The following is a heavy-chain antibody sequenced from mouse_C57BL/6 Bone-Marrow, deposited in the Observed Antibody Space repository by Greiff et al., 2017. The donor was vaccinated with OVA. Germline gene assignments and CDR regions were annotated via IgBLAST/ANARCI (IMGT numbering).Heavy chain of an antibody. D-gene: IGHD1-1*01. CDR1: GYTFTSYW. J-gene: IGHJ3*01. V-gene: IGHV1-50*01. CDR3: ARLLRSSWFAY. Sequence: QVQLQQPGAELVKPGASVKLSCKASGYTFTSYWMQWVKQRPGQGLEWIGEIDPSDSYTNYNQKFKGQATLTVDTSSSTAYMQLSSLTSEDSAVYYCARLLRSSWFAYWGQGTLVTVSA. CDR2: IDPSDSYT.